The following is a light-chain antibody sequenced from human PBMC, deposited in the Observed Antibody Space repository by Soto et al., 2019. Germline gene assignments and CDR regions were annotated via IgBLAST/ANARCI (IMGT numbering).Light chain of an antibody. J-gene: IGLJ3*02. V-gene: IGLV2-11*01. CDR3: CSYAGSYPWV. Sequence: QSALTQPRSVSGSPGQSVTISCTGTSSDVGGYHYVSWYQQYPGTAPKLMIHDVSKRPSGVPDRFSGSKSGNTASLTISGLQAEDEADYYCCSYAGSYPWVFGGGTKVTVL. CDR2: DVS. CDR1: SSDVGGYHY.